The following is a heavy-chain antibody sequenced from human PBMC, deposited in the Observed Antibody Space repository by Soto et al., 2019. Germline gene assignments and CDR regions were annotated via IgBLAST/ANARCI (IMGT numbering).Heavy chain of an antibody. Sequence: ASVKVSCKASGYTFTSYGISWVRQAPGQGLEWMGWISAYNGNTNYAQKLQGRVSMTTDTSTSTAYMELRSIRSDDTAVYYCARAFNDAYPSYYDYMDVWGKGTTVTVSS. CDR3: ARAFNDAYPSYYDYMDV. V-gene: IGHV1-18*01. CDR2: ISAYNGNT. CDR1: GYTFTSYG. J-gene: IGHJ6*03. D-gene: IGHD3-16*01.